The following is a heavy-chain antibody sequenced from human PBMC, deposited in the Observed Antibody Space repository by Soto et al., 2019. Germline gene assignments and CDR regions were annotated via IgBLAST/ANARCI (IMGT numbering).Heavy chain of an antibody. CDR1: GGSISRSSYY. CDR3: ARRWGGTPMVFDY. CDR2: IHYSGST. V-gene: IGHV4-39*02. J-gene: IGHJ4*02. Sequence: PSETLSLTCSVSGGSISRSSYYWGWVRQPPGKGLEWIANIHYSGSTYYNPSLKSRVTISVDTSKNHFSLKLSSVTAADTAVYYCARRWGGTPMVFDYWGQGTLVTVSS. D-gene: IGHD5-18*01.